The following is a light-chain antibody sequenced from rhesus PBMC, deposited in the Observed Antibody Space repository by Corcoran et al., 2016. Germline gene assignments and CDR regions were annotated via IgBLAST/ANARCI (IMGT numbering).Light chain of an antibody. CDR2: GTS. V-gene: IGKV3S9*01. Sequence: EIVMTQSPATLSLSPGERATLSCRASQSVSSYVAWYQQKPGQAPRLLIYGTSSRATGIPDRFSGIGSRTDFTLSISSLEPEDVGVYYCQQYNNWIFTFGPGTILDIK. CDR1: QSVSSY. J-gene: IGKJ3*01. CDR3: QQYNNWIFT.